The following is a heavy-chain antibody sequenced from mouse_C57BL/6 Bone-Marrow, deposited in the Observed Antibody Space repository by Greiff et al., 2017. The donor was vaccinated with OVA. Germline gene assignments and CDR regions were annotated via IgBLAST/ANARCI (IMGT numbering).Heavy chain of an antibody. J-gene: IGHJ1*03. CDR2: IDPSDSYT. CDR3: ARRVVPLYWYFDV. V-gene: IGHV1-69*01. CDR1: GYTLTSYW. Sequence: QVQLQQPGAELVMPGASVKLSCKASGYTLTSYWMHWVKQRPGQGLEWIGEIDPSDSYTNYNQKFKGKSTLTVDKSSSTAYMQLSSLTSEDSAVYYCARRVVPLYWYFDVWGTGTTVTVSS. D-gene: IGHD1-1*01.